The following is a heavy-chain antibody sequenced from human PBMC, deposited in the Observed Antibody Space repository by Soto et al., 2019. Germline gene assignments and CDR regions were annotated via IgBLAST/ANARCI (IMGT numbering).Heavy chain of an antibody. V-gene: IGHV4-59*01. CDR2: VYNSGST. J-gene: IGHJ5*02. CDR3: DSSPYTFENWFDP. Sequence: PSETLSLTCTVSGGSISSNYWTWIRQPPGKGLEWIGYVYNSGSTNYNPSLKSRVTISEDTSKSQFSLKVNSMTAADTAVYYYDSSPYTFENWFDPWGQGTLVTVSS. CDR1: GGSISSNY. D-gene: IGHD3-16*01.